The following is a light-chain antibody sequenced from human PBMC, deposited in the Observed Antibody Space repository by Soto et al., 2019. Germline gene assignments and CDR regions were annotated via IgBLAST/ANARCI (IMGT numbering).Light chain of an antibody. CDR2: GAS. J-gene: IGKJ4*01. Sequence: ERVMTQSPATLSVSSGERATLSCRASQSVSTNLAWYQQKPGQGPRLLIYGASTRATGIPARFSGSGSGTEFTLTISRLEPEDFAVYYCQQRSNWPLTFGGGTKVDIK. CDR1: QSVSTN. CDR3: QQRSNWPLT. V-gene: IGKV3-15*01.